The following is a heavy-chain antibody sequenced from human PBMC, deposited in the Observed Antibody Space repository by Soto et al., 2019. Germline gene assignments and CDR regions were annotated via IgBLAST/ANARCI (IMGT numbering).Heavy chain of an antibody. Sequence: QVQLVQSGAEVKMPGSSVKVSCKASGGTFSTNPISWVRQAPGQGLEWMGGTSPIFGSGSSSQTFHSRLTVTADKSTNTAYMELSNLTSGDTAVYYCARRQSGGFHRYFDSWGQGTLVTVSS. CDR2: TSPIFGSG. CDR1: GGTFSTNP. J-gene: IGHJ4*02. D-gene: IGHD2-15*01. V-gene: IGHV1-69*06. CDR3: ARRQSGGFHRYFDS.